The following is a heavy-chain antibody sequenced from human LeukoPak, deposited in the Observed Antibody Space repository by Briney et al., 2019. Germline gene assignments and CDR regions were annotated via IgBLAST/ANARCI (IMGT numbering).Heavy chain of an antibody. CDR2: ISSGGSTI. V-gene: IGHV3-48*03. CDR3: AELGITMIGGV. CDR1: GFTFSSYE. Sequence: PGGPLRLSCAASGFTFSSYEMNWVRQAPGKGLEWVSYISSGGSTIYYADSVKGRFTISRDNAKNSLYLQMNSLRAEDTAVYYCAELGITMIGGVWGKGTTVTISS. J-gene: IGHJ6*04. D-gene: IGHD3-10*02.